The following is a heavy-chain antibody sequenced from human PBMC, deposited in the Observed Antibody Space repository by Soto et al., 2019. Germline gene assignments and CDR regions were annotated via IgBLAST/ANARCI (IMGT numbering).Heavy chain of an antibody. CDR1: GFTFSSYG. V-gene: IGHV3-30*18. Sequence: QVQLVESGGGVVQPGRSLRLSCAASGFTFSSYGMHWVRQAPGKGLEWVAVISYDGSNKYYADSVKGRFTISRDNSKNPLYLQMNSLRAEDTAVYYCAKEARYSSSTRGGYYYGMDVWGQGTTVTVSS. J-gene: IGHJ6*02. CDR2: ISYDGSNK. CDR3: AKEARYSSSTRGGYYYGMDV. D-gene: IGHD6-6*01.